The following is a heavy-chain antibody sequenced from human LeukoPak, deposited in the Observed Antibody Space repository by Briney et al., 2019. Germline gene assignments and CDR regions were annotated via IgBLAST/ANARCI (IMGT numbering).Heavy chain of an antibody. J-gene: IGHJ4*02. V-gene: IGHV1-69*13. CDR3: AKGHDDYRQFDF. CDR2: IIPIFGTG. D-gene: IGHD5-12*01. CDR1: GGTFANYA. Sequence: SVKVSCKASGGTFANYAISCVRMAPGQGLEWMGGIIPIFGTGHSAQKFQGRLTITADESTRTTYMELSSLRSEDTAVYYCAKGHDDYRQFDFWGQGTLVIVSS.